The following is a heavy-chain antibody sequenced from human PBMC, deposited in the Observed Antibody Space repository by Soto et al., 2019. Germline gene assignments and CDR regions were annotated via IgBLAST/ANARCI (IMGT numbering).Heavy chain of an antibody. CDR2: ISAYNGNT. D-gene: IGHD2-8*01. Sequence: ASVKVSCKASGYTFTSYGISWVRQAPGQGLEWMGWISAYNGNTNYAQKLQGRVTMTTDTSTSTAYMELRSLRSDDPAVYYCARDLYCTNGVCYMDFDYWGQGTLVTVS. V-gene: IGHV1-18*04. J-gene: IGHJ4*02. CDR1: GYTFTSYG. CDR3: ARDLYCTNGVCYMDFDY.